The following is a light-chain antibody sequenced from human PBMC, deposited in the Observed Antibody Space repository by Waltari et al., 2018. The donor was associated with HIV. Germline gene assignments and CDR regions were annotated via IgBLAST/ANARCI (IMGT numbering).Light chain of an antibody. CDR1: QSLLYSSDNKNC. J-gene: IGKJ2*01. CDR2: WAS. CDR3: HQYCNTPYT. Sequence: DIVMTQSPDSLVVSLGERATINCKSSQSLLYSSDNKNCLAWFHQKPGQPPRLLIYWASTRESGVPDRFSGSVSGTNFTLTISSLQAEDVAGYYCHQYCNTPYTFGQGTKVEIK. V-gene: IGKV4-1*01.